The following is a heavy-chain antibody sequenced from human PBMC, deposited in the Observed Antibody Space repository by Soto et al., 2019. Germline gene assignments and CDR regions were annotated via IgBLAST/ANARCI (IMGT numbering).Heavy chain of an antibody. J-gene: IGHJ4*02. V-gene: IGHV1-18*01. CDR1: GYGFTTYG. D-gene: IGHD1-1*01. CDR2: ISAHNGNT. Sequence: QVHLVQSGAEVKKPGASVKVSCKGSGYGFTTYGITWVRQAPGQGLEWMAWISAHNGNTNYAQKLQGRVTVTRDTSTRPAYTELRSLRSDDTAVYYCARGRYGDYWGQGALVTVSS. CDR3: ARGRYGDY.